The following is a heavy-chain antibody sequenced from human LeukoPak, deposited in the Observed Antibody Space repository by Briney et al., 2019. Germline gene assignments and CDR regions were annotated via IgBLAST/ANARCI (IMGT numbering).Heavy chain of an antibody. Sequence: ASVKVCCKASGYTFTGYYMHWLRQAPGQGLEWMGWINPNSGGTNYVHKFQGRVTMTRDTSISTAYMELSRLRSDDTAVYYCARAIVVVPAANDYWGQGTLVTVSS. D-gene: IGHD2-2*01. CDR2: INPNSGGT. J-gene: IGHJ4*02. CDR3: ARAIVVVPAANDY. CDR1: GYTFTGYY. V-gene: IGHV1-2*07.